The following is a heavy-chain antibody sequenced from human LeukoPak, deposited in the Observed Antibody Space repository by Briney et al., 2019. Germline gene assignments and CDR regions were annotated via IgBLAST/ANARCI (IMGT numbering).Heavy chain of an antibody. CDR1: GFTFSSYG. V-gene: IGHV3-30*02. D-gene: IGHD3-10*01. J-gene: IGHJ4*02. CDR3: AKKDLLLWFGELLPTPHFDY. CDR2: IRYDGSNK. Sequence: PGGSLRLSCAASGFTFSSYGMHWVRQAPGKGLEWVAFIRYDGSNKYYADSVKGRFTISRDNSKNTLYLQMNSLRAEDTAVYYCAKKDLLLWFGELLPTPHFDYWGQGTLVTVSS.